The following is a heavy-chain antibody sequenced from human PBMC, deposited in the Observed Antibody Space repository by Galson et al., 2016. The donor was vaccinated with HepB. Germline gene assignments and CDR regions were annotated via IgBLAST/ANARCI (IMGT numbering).Heavy chain of an antibody. Sequence: SLRLSCAASGFTLSTNWMHWVRQAPGKGLVWVSRINGDGTITDYADSAKGRFTISRDNAENTLYLQMNSLRVEDTAVYYCARDRGGSAGAFNWFDPWGQGTLVTVSS. CDR1: GFTLSTNW. CDR3: ARDRGGSAGAFNWFDP. V-gene: IGHV3-74*01. J-gene: IGHJ5*02. CDR2: INGDGTIT. D-gene: IGHD3-10*01.